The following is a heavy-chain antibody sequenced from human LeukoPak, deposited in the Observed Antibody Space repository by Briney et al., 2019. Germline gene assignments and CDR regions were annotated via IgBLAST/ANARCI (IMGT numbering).Heavy chain of an antibody. Sequence: GESLKISCKGSGYSFTSYWIGWVRQMPGKGLEWMGIIYPGDSDTRYSPSFQGQVTISADKSISTAYLQWSSLKASDTAMYYCARTLYYDILTGYPQEGAFDIWGQGTMVTVSS. J-gene: IGHJ3*02. CDR3: ARTLYYDILTGYPQEGAFDI. V-gene: IGHV5-51*01. CDR1: GYSFTSYW. CDR2: IYPGDSDT. D-gene: IGHD3-9*01.